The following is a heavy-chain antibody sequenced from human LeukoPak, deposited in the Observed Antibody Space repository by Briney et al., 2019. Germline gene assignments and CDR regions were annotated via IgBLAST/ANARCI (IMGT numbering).Heavy chain of an antibody. CDR1: GFTFSSYG. CDR2: IRYDGSNK. J-gene: IGHJ4*02. D-gene: IGHD2-15*01. Sequence: PGGSLRLSYAASGFTFSSYGMHWVRQAPGKGLEWVAFIRYDGSNKYYADSVKGRFTISRDNSKNTLYLQMNSLRAEDTAVYYCAKDRRTGLAALIVVVVAATPPDYWGQGTLVTVSS. V-gene: IGHV3-30*02. CDR3: AKDRRTGLAALIVVVVAATPPDY.